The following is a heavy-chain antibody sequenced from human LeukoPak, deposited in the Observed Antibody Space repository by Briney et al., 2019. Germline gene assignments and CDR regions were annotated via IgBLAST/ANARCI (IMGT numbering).Heavy chain of an antibody. CDR2: INPNSGGT. CDR1: GYTFTDYY. CDR3: AREGPIVGATHLVDY. J-gene: IGHJ4*02. V-gene: IGHV1-2*02. Sequence: GASVKVSCKASGYTFTDYYMHWVRQAPGQGLEWMGWINPNSGGTNYAQKFQGRVTMARDTSISTAYMELSRLRSDAMAVYYCAREGPIVGATHLVDYWGQGTLVTVSS. D-gene: IGHD1-26*01.